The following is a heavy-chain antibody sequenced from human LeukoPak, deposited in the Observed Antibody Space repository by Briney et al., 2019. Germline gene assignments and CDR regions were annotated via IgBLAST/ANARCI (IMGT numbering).Heavy chain of an antibody. CDR1: GFTFGDYA. J-gene: IGHJ4*02. V-gene: IGHV3-21*01. Sequence: GGSLRLSCTASGFTFGDYAMSWFRQAPGKGLEWVSSISSDSTYIYYADSVKGRFTISRDNAKNSLYLQMNSLRAEDTAVYYCAKKKTDYSYPSSFDYWGQGTLVTVSS. CDR2: ISSDSTYI. D-gene: IGHD4-11*01. CDR3: AKKKTDYSYPSSFDY.